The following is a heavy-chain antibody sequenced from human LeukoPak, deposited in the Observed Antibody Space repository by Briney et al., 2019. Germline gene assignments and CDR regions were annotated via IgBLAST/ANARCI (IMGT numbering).Heavy chain of an antibody. Sequence: SVKVSCKASGGTFSSYAISWVRQAPGQGLEWMGGIIPIFGTANYAQKFQGRVTITTDESTSTAYMELSSLRSEDTAVYYCARGCPHSSYYDFWSGPFDYWGQGTLVTVSS. V-gene: IGHV1-69*05. CDR3: ARGCPHSSYYDFWSGPFDY. CDR2: IIPIFGTA. D-gene: IGHD3-3*01. J-gene: IGHJ4*02. CDR1: GGTFSSYA.